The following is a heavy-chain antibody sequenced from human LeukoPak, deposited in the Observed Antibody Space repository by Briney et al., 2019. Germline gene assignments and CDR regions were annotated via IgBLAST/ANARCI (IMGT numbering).Heavy chain of an antibody. Sequence: ASVKVSCKASGYTFTGYYMHWVRQAAGQGLEWMGWINPNSGGTNYAQKFQGRVTMTRDTSISTAYMELSRLRSDDTAVYYCAREYAGNDGSGGFSPWGQGTLLTVSS. V-gene: IGHV1-2*02. D-gene: IGHD1-1*01. CDR2: INPNSGGT. CDR3: AREYAGNDGSGGFSP. J-gene: IGHJ4*02. CDR1: GYTFTGYY.